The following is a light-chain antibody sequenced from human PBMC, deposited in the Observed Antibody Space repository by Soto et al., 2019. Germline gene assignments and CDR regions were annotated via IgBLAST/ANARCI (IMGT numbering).Light chain of an antibody. Sequence: QSALNQPASVSGSPGQSITISCTGTSSDVGGYNYVSWYQQHPGKAPKLMIYDVSNRPSGVSNRCSGSESGNTASLTISGLQAEDEADYYCCSYTSSSTFVFGSGTKLTVL. CDR3: CSYTSSSTFV. CDR1: SSDVGGYNY. CDR2: DVS. V-gene: IGLV2-14*01. J-gene: IGLJ1*01.